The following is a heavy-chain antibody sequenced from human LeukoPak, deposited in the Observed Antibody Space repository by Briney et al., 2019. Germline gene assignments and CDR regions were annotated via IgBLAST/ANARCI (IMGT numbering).Heavy chain of an antibody. J-gene: IGHJ4*02. Sequence: PGGSLRLSCAASGFTFTNYWMTSVRQAPGKRLEWLANIKQDGSVQYYVDSVKGRFTISRDNAKSSLYLQMNSLRAEDTAVYYCVAESRGTSHSRWGQGTLVTVSS. CDR2: IKQDGSVQ. V-gene: IGHV3-7*05. CDR1: GFTFTNYW. CDR3: VAESRGTSHSR.